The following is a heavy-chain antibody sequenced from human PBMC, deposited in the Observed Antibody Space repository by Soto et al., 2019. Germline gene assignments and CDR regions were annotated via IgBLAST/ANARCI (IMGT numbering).Heavy chain of an antibody. J-gene: IGHJ5*02. D-gene: IGHD3-10*01. CDR2: INSDGTTT. Sequence: EVQLVESGGGLVQPGGSLRLSCAASGFTFSSNWMHWVRQAPGKGLVWVARINSDGTTTTYADPVKGRFTISRDNAKNTVYLQMNSLRVEDTAVYYCATVGTGSYNGFDPWGRGTLVTVSS. CDR3: ATVGTGSYNGFDP. V-gene: IGHV3-74*01. CDR1: GFTFSSNW.